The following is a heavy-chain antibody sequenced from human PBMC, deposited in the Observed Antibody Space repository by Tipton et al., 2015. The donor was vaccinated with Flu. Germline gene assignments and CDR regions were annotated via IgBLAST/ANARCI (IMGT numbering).Heavy chain of an antibody. CDR2: IRGDGDST. J-gene: IGHJ4*02. CDR1: GFSFSTYA. D-gene: IGHD3-22*01. V-gene: IGHV3-23*01. Sequence: SLRLSCAASGFSFSTYAMTWVRQAPGRGLEWISTIRGDGDSTYYSDSVQGRFTISRDNSKNVVFLDMNNLRAEDTAVYYCAKWVRFYDSDGYYFLDYWGQGDLVTVSS. CDR3: AKWVRFYDSDGYYFLDY.